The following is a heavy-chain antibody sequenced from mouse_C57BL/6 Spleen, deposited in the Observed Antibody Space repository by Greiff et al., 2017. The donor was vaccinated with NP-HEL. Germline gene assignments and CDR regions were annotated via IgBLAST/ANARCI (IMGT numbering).Heavy chain of an antibody. CDR2: INPGSGGT. V-gene: IGHV1-54*01. J-gene: IGHJ2*01. CDR1: GYAFTNYL. D-gene: IGHD2-4*01. CDR3: ARGDNDRYYFDY. Sequence: VQLQQSGAELVRPGTSVKVFCKASGYAFTNYLIEWVKQRPGQGLEWIGVINPGSGGTNYNEKFKGKATLTADKSSSTAYMQLSSLTSEDSAVYFCARGDNDRYYFDYWGQGTTLTVSS.